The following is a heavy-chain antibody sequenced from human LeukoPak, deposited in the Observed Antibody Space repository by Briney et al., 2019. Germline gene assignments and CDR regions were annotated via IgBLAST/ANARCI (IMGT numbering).Heavy chain of an antibody. CDR2: ISTYTGNT. V-gene: IGHV1-18*01. J-gene: IGHJ4*02. D-gene: IGHD1-26*01. CDR3: ARDQGSGNYRFDY. CDR1: GYTFTNSG. Sequence: ASVKVSCKASGYTFTNSGIGWVRRAPGQGLDWMGWISTYTGNTYYAENLQGRVIMTTDTSTSTAYMELRSLRSDDTAVYYCARDQGSGNYRFDYWGQGTPVTVSS.